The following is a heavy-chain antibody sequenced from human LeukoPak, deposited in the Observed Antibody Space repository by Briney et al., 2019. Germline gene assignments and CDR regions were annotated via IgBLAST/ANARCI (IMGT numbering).Heavy chain of an antibody. CDR1: GFSFRSHW. J-gene: IGHJ3*02. CDR2: IKPDGSDK. V-gene: IGHV3-7*01. CDR3: ATISAQTFDI. D-gene: IGHD5-24*01. Sequence: GGSLRLSCVGSGFSFRSHWVDWVRQSPGKGLEWVANIKPDGSDKYYVDSARGRFTVSRDNAKNSAFLQMNSLRAEDTAIYYCATISAQTFDIWGQGTLVSVSS.